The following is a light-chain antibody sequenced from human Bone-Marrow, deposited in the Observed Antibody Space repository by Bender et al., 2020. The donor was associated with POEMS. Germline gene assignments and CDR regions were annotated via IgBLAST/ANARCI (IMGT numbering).Light chain of an antibody. Sequence: QSALTQPASVSGSPGQSITISCTGTSSDVGSYNLVSWYQQHPGKAPKLMIYEVTKRPSGVSSRFSGSKSGNTASLTISGLQAEDEAEYYCCSYTGSSTFVFGGGTKVTVL. CDR2: EVT. J-gene: IGLJ3*02. V-gene: IGLV2-23*02. CDR1: SSDVGSYNL. CDR3: CSYTGSSTFV.